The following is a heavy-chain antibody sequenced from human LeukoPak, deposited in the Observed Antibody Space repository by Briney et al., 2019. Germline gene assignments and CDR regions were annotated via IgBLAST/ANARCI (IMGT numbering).Heavy chain of an antibody. CDR3: ASLRSYSDAFDI. D-gene: IGHD2-21*01. Sequence: GESLQISCQGSGYTFTSYWIAWVRQMPGEGLEWMGITYPGDSDTRYSPSFQGQATISADKSISTAFLQWSSLKASDSAMYYCASLRSYSDAFDIWGQGTMVTVSS. CDR2: TYPGDSDT. V-gene: IGHV5-51*01. J-gene: IGHJ3*02. CDR1: GYTFTSYW.